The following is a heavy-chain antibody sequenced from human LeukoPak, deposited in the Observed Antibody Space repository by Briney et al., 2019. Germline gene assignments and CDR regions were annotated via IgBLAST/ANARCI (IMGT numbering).Heavy chain of an antibody. CDR1: GYTFTKYD. J-gene: IGHJ4*02. Sequence: GASVKVSCKASGYTFTKYDFSWVRQAPGQGLEWMGWISGYNGNTNYAQKPQGRVTMTMDTSTSTAYMELRSLRSDDTAVYYCARDYASGSWCSDYWGQGTLVTVSS. CDR3: ARDYASGSWCSDY. CDR2: ISGYNGNT. V-gene: IGHV1-18*01. D-gene: IGHD3-10*01.